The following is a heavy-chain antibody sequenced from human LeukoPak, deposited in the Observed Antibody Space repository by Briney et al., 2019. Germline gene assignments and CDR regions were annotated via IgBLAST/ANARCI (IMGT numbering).Heavy chain of an antibody. CDR1: GGPISGYY. D-gene: IGHD3-3*01. CDR2: ISYSGDT. J-gene: IGHJ3*02. CDR3: VRDFDAWNAFDI. V-gene: IGHV4-59*01. Sequence: SETLPLTCSVSGGPISGYYWSWIRPPPGKGLEWIACISYSGDTKYNPSLKSRVSISIDTSKKQFSLNLRSVTAADTAIYYCVRDFDAWNAFDIWGQGTKVTVSS.